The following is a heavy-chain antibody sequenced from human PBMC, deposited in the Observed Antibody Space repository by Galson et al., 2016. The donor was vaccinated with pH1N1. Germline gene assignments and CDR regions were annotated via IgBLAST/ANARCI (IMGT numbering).Heavy chain of an antibody. J-gene: IGHJ3*01. CDR3: ARRRGDWDAFDV. Sequence: ETLSLTCIVSGDSINSYYWNWIRQPPGKGLEWIAYIYFRGRTNYNPSLKSRVTISVDRSKNHFSLNVNSVTAADTAVYYRARRRGDWDAFDVWGQGTMVTISS. V-gene: IGHV4-59*01. D-gene: IGHD2-21*02. CDR1: GDSINSYY. CDR2: IYFRGRT.